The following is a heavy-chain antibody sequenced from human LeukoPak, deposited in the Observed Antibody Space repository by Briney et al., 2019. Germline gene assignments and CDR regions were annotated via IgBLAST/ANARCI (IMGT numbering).Heavy chain of an antibody. CDR3: ARVRGSYYDY. J-gene: IGHJ4*02. CDR2: INHSGST. Sequence: SETLSLTCAVYGGSFSGYYWSWIRQPPGKGLEWIGEINHSGSTNYNPSLKSRVTMSVDTSKNQFSLKLSSVTAADTAVYYCARVRGSYYDYWGQGTLVTVSS. CDR1: GGSFSGYY. D-gene: IGHD1-26*01. V-gene: IGHV4-34*01.